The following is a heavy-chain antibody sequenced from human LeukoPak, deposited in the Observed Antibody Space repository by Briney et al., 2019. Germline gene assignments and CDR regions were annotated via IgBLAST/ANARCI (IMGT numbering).Heavy chain of an antibody. CDR2: ISGSGGST. V-gene: IGHV3-23*01. D-gene: IGHD5-18*01. CDR3: AARGYSYGHYFDY. CDR1: GFTFSSYA. J-gene: IGHJ4*02. Sequence: GGSLRLSCAASGFTFSSYAMSWVRQAPGKGLEWVSGISGSGGSTYYADSVKGRFTISRDSSKNTLYLQMNSLRAEDTAVYYCAARGYSYGHYFDYWGQGTLVTVSS.